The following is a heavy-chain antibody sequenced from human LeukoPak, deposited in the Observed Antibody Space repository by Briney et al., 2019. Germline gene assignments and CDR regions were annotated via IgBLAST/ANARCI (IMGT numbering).Heavy chain of an antibody. V-gene: IGHV3-23*01. CDR3: AKDVRGAAADPDNWFDP. D-gene: IGHD6-13*01. Sequence: GGSLRLSCAASGFTFSSYAMSWVRQAPGKGLEWASAISGSGGSTYYADSVKGRFTISRDNSKNTLYLQMNSLRAEDTAVYYCAKDVRGAAADPDNWFDPWGQGTLVTVSS. CDR1: GFTFSSYA. J-gene: IGHJ5*02. CDR2: ISGSGGST.